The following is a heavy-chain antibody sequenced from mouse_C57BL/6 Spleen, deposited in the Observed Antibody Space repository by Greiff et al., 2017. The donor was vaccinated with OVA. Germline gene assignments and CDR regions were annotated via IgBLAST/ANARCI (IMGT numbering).Heavy chain of an antibody. D-gene: IGHD2-14*01. J-gene: IGHJ4*01. CDR2: IYPGSGST. CDR3: ARQRRVRHYAMDY. Sequence: QVQLQQPGAELVKPGASVKMSCTASGYTFTSYWITWVKQRPGQGLEWIGDIYPGSGSTNYNEKFKSKATLTVDTSSSTAYLQLSSLTSEDSAVYYCARQRRVRHYAMDYWGQGTSVTVSS. CDR1: GYTFTSYW. V-gene: IGHV1-55*01.